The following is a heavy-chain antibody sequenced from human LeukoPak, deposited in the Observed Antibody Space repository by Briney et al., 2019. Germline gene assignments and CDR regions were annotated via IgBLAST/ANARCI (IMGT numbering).Heavy chain of an antibody. D-gene: IGHD2-15*01. CDR3: ARERRPRTPDV. J-gene: IGHJ6*02. CDR2: INHSGST. Sequence: SETLSLTCAVYGGSFSGYYWSWIRQPPGEGLEWIGEINHSGSTNYNPSLKSRVTISVDTSKNQFSLKLSSVTAADTAVYYCARERRPRTPDVWGQGTTVTVSS. V-gene: IGHV4-34*01. CDR1: GGSFSGYY.